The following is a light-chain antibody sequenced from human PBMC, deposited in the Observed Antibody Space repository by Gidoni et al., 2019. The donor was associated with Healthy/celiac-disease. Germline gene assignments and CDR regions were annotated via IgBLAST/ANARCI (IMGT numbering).Light chain of an antibody. J-gene: IGLJ2*01. V-gene: IGLV2-14*03. CDR3: SSYTSSSTRV. CDR1: SSEVGGYNY. Sequence: QSALTQPASVSGSPGQSITISCTGTSSEVGGYNYVSWYQQHPGKAPKLMIYDVSNRPSGVSNRFSGSKSGNTASLTISVLQAEDEADYYCSSYTSSSTRVFGGGTKLTVL. CDR2: DVS.